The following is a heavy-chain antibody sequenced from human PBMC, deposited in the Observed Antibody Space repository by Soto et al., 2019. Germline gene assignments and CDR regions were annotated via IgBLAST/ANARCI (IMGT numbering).Heavy chain of an antibody. J-gene: IGHJ4*02. CDR3: AKDRERDAWYEDY. D-gene: IGHD6-13*01. CDR1: GFTFSSYS. V-gene: IGHV3-48*01. Sequence: GGSLRLSCAASGFTFSSYSMNWVRQAPGKGLEWVSYISSSSSTTYYADSVKGRFTISRDNSKSTLYLQMNSLRAEDTAVYYCAKDRERDAWYEDYWGQGTLVTVSS. CDR2: ISSSSSTT.